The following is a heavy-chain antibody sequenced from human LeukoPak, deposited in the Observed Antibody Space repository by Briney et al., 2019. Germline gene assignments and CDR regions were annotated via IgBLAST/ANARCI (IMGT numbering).Heavy chain of an antibody. J-gene: IGHJ4*02. CDR2: IYSGGTT. CDR3: ARASRHFNKYSYAHRGPNYFDF. CDR1: GFSVSSNY. V-gene: IGHV3-66*01. Sequence: PGGSLRLSCAASGFSVSSNYMSWVRQAPGKGLEWVSVIYSGGTTYYADSVKGRFTISRDNSKNTLYLQMNRLRAEDTAVYYCARASRHFNKYSYAHRGPNYFDFWGQGTLVTVSS. D-gene: IGHD5-18*01.